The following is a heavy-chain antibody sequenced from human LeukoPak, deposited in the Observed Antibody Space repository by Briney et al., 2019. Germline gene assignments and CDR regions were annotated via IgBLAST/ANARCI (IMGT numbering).Heavy chain of an antibody. CDR2: IYSGGST. CDR3: ARAVRIWFGEPGYFDY. J-gene: IGHJ4*02. Sequence: GGSLRLSCAASGFTVSSNYMSWVRQAPGKGLEWVSVIYSGGSTYYAGSVKGRFTISRDNSKNTLYLQMNSLRAEDTAVYYCARAVRIWFGEPGYFDYWGQGTLVTVSS. CDR1: GFTVSSNY. V-gene: IGHV3-66*01. D-gene: IGHD3-10*01.